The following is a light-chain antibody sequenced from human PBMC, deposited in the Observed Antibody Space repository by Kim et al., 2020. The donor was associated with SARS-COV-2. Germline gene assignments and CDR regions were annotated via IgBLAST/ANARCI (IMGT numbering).Light chain of an antibody. CDR2: DVT. CDR3: SSSTSSGAMV. CDR1: SSDVGGYNY. J-gene: IGLJ3*02. Sequence: QSVTSSCTGTSSDVGGYNYVSWYQQHPGKAPKLVIYDVTKWPSGVSNRFSGSKSGNTASLTVSGLQAEDEARYYCSSSTSSGAMVFGGGTQLTVL. V-gene: IGLV2-14*03.